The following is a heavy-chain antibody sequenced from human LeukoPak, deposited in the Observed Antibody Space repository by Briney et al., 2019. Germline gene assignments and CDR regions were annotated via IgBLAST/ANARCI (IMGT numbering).Heavy chain of an antibody. D-gene: IGHD5-18*01. V-gene: IGHV1-69*04. CDR2: IIPILGIA. CDR3: ADSLGGYSYGSDY. J-gene: IGHJ4*02. CDR1: GGTFSSYA. Sequence: SVKVSCKASGGTFSSYAISWVRQAPGQGLEWMGRIIPILGIAIYAQKFQGRVTITADKSTSTAYMELSSLRSEDTAVYYCADSLGGYSYGSDYWGQGTLVTVSS.